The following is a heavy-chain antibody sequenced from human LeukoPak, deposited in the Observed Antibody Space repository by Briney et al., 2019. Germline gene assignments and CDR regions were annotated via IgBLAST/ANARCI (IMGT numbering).Heavy chain of an antibody. CDR3: AGDYGDVSGFDY. V-gene: IGHV3-48*01. CDR1: GFTFSSYA. D-gene: IGHD4-17*01. J-gene: IGHJ4*02. CDR2: ISSSSSTI. Sequence: GGSLRLSCAASGFTFSSYAMSWVRQAPGKGLEWVSYISSSSSTIYYADSVKGRFTISRDNSKNTLYLQMNSLRAEDTAVYYCAGDYGDVSGFDYWGQGTLVTVSS.